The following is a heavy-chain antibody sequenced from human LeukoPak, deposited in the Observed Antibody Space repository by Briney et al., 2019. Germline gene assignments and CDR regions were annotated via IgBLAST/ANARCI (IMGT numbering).Heavy chain of an antibody. CDR1: GFTFSDSS. V-gene: IGHV3-73*01. CDR3: AKRLYIIGPYFDF. J-gene: IGHJ4*02. CDR2: IRSTVNSYAT. D-gene: IGHD1-1*01. Sequence: PGGSLRLSCAASGFTFSDSSMHWVRQASGKGLEWVGRIRSTVNSYATSYAASVKGRFTISRDDSKNAAYLQMDSLGADDTAVYYCAKRLYIIGPYFDFWAQSTLVPVSS.